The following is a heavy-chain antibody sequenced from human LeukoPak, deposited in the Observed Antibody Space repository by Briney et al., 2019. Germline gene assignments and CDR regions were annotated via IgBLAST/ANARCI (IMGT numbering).Heavy chain of an antibody. D-gene: IGHD4-23*01. CDR1: GFTFSSYG. V-gene: IGHV3-30*18. Sequence: PGRSLRLSCAASGFTFSSYGMHWVRQAPGKGLEWLAVISYDGSNKYYADSVKGRFTISRDNSKNTLYVQMNSLRPDDTAVYYCAKNVMTALIPPADWGQGTLVTVSS. CDR2: ISYDGSNK. CDR3: AKNVMTALIPPAD. J-gene: IGHJ4*02.